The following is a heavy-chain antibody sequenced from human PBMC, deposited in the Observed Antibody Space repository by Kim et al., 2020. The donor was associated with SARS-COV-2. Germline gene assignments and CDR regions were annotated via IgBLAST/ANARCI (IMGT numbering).Heavy chain of an antibody. J-gene: IGHJ3*02. V-gene: IGHV1-18*01. CDR2: INTPTGNI. D-gene: IGHD3-16*01. Sequence: ASVKVSCKASGYSFSIYGINWMRQAPGQGLEWMGLINTPTGNIKYAQKLQGRVTMTTDTSTNTAYMELKSLTSDDTAVYYCAKARGHAYFFGLDIWGQGTMVTVSS. CDR3: AKARGHAYFFGLDI. CDR1: GYSFSIYG.